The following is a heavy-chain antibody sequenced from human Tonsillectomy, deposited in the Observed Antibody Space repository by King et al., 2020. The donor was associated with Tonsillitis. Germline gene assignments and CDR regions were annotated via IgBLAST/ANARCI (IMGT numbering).Heavy chain of an antibody. V-gene: IGHV5-51*01. Sequence: VQLVESGAEVKKPGESLKISCTDSGYSFTSYWIGWVRQMPGKGLEWMGIIYPGDSDTRYSPSFQGQVTISADKSISTAYLQWSSLKASDTAMYYCARLEDYGEQPSHFDYWGQGTLGTGSS. D-gene: IGHD4-17*01. CDR2: IYPGDSDT. CDR1: GYSFTSYW. CDR3: ARLEDYGEQPSHFDY. J-gene: IGHJ4*02.